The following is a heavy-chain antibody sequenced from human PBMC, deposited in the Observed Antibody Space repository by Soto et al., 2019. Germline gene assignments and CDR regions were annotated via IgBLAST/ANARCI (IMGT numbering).Heavy chain of an antibody. CDR2: INPRGGTT. J-gene: IGHJ6*03. V-gene: IGHV1-46*01. CDR1: GFSFTNYY. Sequence: QVQLVQSGAEVKKPGASVKVSCKASGFSFTNYYVHWVRQAPGQGLEWMGIINPRGGTTNYAQKFQARVTMTRDTSTSTVYMELSSLTSEDTAVYYCARDVVEYCSGGPCPTPYYYMDVWGKGTTVTVSS. CDR3: ARDVVEYCSGGPCPTPYYYMDV. D-gene: IGHD2-15*01.